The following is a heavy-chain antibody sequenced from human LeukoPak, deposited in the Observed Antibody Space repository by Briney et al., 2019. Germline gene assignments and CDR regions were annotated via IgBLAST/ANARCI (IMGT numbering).Heavy chain of an antibody. CDR2: IKQGGSEK. CDR1: GFTFSSYW. CDR3: ARVVASRTQRWLDPYYYYGMDV. J-gene: IGHJ6*02. V-gene: IGHV3-7*03. Sequence: GGSLRLSCAASGFTFSSYWVRGVRQAPGEGVEGVANIKQGGSEKYYVDSVKGRFTISRDNAKNSLYLQMNSLRAEDTAVYYCARVVASRTQRWLDPYYYYGMDVWGQGTTVTVSS. D-gene: IGHD6-19*01.